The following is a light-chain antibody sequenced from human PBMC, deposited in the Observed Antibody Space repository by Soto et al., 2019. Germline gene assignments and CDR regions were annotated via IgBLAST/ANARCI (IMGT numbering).Light chain of an antibody. Sequence: EIVLTQSPATLSLSPGEGATLSCRASQSVNTYLAWYQQRPGQAPRLLIYDASYRATGIPSRFSGSGSGTDFTLTISSLEPEDFAVYYCQQYGRSPYTFGQGTKLEIK. CDR2: DAS. CDR1: QSVNTY. V-gene: IGKV3-11*01. CDR3: QQYGRSPYT. J-gene: IGKJ2*01.